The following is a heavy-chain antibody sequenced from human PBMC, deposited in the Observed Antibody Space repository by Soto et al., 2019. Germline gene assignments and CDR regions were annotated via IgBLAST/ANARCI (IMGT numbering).Heavy chain of an antibody. J-gene: IGHJ3*02. CDR2: INPNSGGT. V-gene: IGHV1-2*04. CDR3: ARVRLADSHAFDI. CDR1: GYTFTGYY. D-gene: IGHD6-13*01. Sequence: GASVKVSSKASGYTFTGYYMHWVRQAPGQGLEWMGWINPNSGGTNYAQKFQGWVTMTRDTSISTAYMELSRLRSDDTAVYYCARVRLADSHAFDIWGQGTMVTVSS.